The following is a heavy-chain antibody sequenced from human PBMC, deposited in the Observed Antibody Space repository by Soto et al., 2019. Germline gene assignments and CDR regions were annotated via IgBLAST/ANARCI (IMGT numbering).Heavy chain of an antibody. CDR3: ARDKSWYYYDGSGYSYVDY. V-gene: IGHV1-69*13. J-gene: IGHJ4*02. D-gene: IGHD3-22*01. CDR1: GGTFSSYA. CDR2: IIPIFGTA. Sequence: SSVKVSCKASGGTFSSYAISWVRQAPGQGLEWMGGIIPIFGTANYAQKFQGRVTITADESTSTAYMELSSLRSEDTAVYYCARDKSWYYYDGSGYSYVDYWGRGTLVTVSS.